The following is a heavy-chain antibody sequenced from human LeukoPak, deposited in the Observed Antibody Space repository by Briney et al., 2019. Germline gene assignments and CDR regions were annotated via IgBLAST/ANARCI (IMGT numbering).Heavy chain of an antibody. Sequence: GGSLRLSCAASGFTFSNYAMSWVRQAPGKGLEWVSVVSGSGYTTYYADSVKGRFLIFRDTSKNTVDLQMNSLRVEDTAVYYCAGRRSSGWYAYWGQGTLVTVSS. D-gene: IGHD6-19*01. J-gene: IGHJ4*02. CDR2: VSGSGYTT. V-gene: IGHV3-23*01. CDR1: GFTFSNYA. CDR3: AGRRSSGWYAY.